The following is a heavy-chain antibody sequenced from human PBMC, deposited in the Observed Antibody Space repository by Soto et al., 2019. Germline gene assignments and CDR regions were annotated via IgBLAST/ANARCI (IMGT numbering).Heavy chain of an antibody. CDR2: INTGNGDT. D-gene: IGHD3-10*01. Sequence: GSSVKVSCKASGYSFTSYAMHWVRHAPGQRLEWMGRINTGNGDTKYSQDFLGRVTITRDTSASTAYMQLSSLRSEDTAVYFCATSRGYYGSGSYFSPAPYYFDYWGQGALVTVSS. CDR3: ATSRGYYGSGSYFSPAPYYFDY. V-gene: IGHV1-3*04. J-gene: IGHJ4*02. CDR1: GYSFTSYA.